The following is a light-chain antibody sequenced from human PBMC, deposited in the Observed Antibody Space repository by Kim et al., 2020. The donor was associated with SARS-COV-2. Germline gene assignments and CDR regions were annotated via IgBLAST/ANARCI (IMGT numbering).Light chain of an antibody. CDR2: DAS. CDR3: QQLSNYPIT. V-gene: IGKV1-9*01. J-gene: IGKJ5*01. CDR1: QGTGAF. Sequence: IQLTQSPSSLSASVGDRVTITCRASQGTGAFLAWYQQKPGKAPRVLIYDASTLQSGVPSRFSGSGSGTFFTLTISNLQPEDFATYYCQQLSNYPITFGQGTGLEIK.